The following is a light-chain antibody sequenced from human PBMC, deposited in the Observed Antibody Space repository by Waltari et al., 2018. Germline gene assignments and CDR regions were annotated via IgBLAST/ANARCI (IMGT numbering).Light chain of an antibody. CDR3: QQSYGTPGT. Sequence: DIQMTQSPSFLSASPGDRVIITCRASQSIFTYVNWYQQKSGKAPKLLSYAASTLQSGVPSRFSGSGSGTDFTLTIASLQPEDFATYYCQQSYGTPGTFGQGTKLQIK. CDR1: QSIFTY. J-gene: IGKJ2*01. CDR2: AAS. V-gene: IGKV1-39*01.